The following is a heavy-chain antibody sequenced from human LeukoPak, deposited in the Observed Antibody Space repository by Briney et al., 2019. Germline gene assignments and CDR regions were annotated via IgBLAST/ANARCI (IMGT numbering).Heavy chain of an antibody. CDR2: IYYSGST. J-gene: IGHJ4*02. V-gene: IGHV4-59*12. D-gene: IGHD3-16*01. CDR3: ARGRPSPAVWLKPHFDY. Sequence: SETLSLTCTVSGGSISSYYWSWIRQPPGKGLEWIGYIYYSGSTNYNPSLKSRVTISVDTSKNQFSLKLSSVTAADTAVYYCARGRPSPAVWLKPHFDYWGQGTLVTVSS. CDR1: GGSISSYY.